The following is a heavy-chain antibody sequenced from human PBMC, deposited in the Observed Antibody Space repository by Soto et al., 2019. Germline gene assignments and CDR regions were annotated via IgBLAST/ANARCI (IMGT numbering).Heavy chain of an antibody. J-gene: IGHJ6*02. CDR2: ISGSGGST. CDR3: AKVFGDYLWIGMDV. D-gene: IGHD4-17*01. Sequence: PGGSLRLSCAASGFTFNSYAMSWVRQAPGKGLEWVSGISGSGGSTYYADSVKGRFTISRDNSKNTLYLQMNSLRAEDTAVYYCAKVFGDYLWIGMDVWGQGTTVTVSS. V-gene: IGHV3-23*01. CDR1: GFTFNSYA.